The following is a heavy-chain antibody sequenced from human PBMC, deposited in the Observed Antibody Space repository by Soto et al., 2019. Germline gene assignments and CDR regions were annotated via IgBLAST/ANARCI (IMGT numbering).Heavy chain of an antibody. V-gene: IGHV3-48*02. D-gene: IGHD6-19*01. CDR3: AKGPHTNVGWPYYFES. CDR2: SSPRGDTI. J-gene: IGHJ4*02. CDR1: GFSLANYP. Sequence: GGSLRLSCVASGFSLANYPMNWVRQTPGKGLEWISYSSPRGDTIYYADSVEGRSTISRDNARNSLSLHISSLRDEDSALYYCAKGPHTNVGWPYYFESWGQGVPVTVS.